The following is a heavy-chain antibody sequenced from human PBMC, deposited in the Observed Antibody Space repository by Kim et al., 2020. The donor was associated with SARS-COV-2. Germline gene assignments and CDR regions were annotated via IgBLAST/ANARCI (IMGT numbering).Heavy chain of an antibody. CDR1: GFTFSSYA. D-gene: IGHD2-2*01. V-gene: IGHV3-30*04. Sequence: GGSLRLSCAASGFTFSSYAMHWVRQAPGKGLEWVAVISYDGSNKYYADSVKGRFTISRDNSKNTLYLQMNSLRAEDTAVYYCARGAGIVVVPAARGIDY. CDR2: ISYDGSNK. J-gene: IGHJ4*01. CDR3: ARGAGIVVVPAARGIDY.